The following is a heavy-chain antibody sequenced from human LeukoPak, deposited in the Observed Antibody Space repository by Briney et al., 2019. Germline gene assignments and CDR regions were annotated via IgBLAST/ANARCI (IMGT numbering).Heavy chain of an antibody. CDR2: IGGGGEST. D-gene: IGHD1-26*01. J-gene: IGHJ4*02. CDR1: GFTFSSYA. Sequence: GGSLRLSCAASGFTFSSYAMSWVRQAPGKGLEWVSTIGGGGESTYYADSVKGRFTISRDNSKKTVYLQMNSLRAEDTAVYYCAKVLSGSQDYWGQGTLVTVFS. CDR3: AKVLSGSQDY. V-gene: IGHV3-23*01.